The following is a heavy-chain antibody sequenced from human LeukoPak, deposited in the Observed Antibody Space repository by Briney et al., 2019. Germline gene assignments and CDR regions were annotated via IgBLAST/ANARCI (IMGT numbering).Heavy chain of an antibody. D-gene: IGHD6-19*01. CDR1: GVSFSGYY. CDR3: ARESSEQWLTD. CDR2: INHSGST. J-gene: IGHJ4*02. Sequence: SETLSLTCAVYGVSFSGYYWSWIRQPPGKGLEWIGEINHSGSTNYNPSLKSRVTISVDTSKNQFSLKLSSVTAADTAVYYCARESSEQWLTDWGQGTLVTVSS. V-gene: IGHV4-34*01.